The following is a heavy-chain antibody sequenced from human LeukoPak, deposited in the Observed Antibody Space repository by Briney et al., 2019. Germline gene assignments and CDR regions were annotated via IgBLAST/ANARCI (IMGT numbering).Heavy chain of an antibody. CDR2: IKQDGSEK. Sequence: PGGSLRLSCAASGFSFSNYWMHWVRQPPGKGLEWVANIKQDGSEKYCVDSVKGRFTISRDNAKNSLYLQMNSLRGDDTAVYYCAKDVGKWESLHFFDYWGQGTLVTVSS. CDR3: AKDVGKWESLHFFDY. D-gene: IGHD1-26*01. J-gene: IGHJ4*02. CDR1: GFSFSNYW. V-gene: IGHV3-7*03.